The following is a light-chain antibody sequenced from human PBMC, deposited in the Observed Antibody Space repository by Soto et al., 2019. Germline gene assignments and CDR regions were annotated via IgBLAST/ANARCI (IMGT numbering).Light chain of an antibody. CDR3: QQYGSSPYN. Sequence: EIALTQSPGTLSLTPGERATLSCRASQSVSSSYLAWYQQKPGQAPRLLIYGASSRATGIPDRFSGSGSGTDFTLTISRLEPEDFAVYYCQQYGSSPYNFGQGTKLEIK. CDR2: GAS. CDR1: QSVSSSY. V-gene: IGKV3-20*01. J-gene: IGKJ2*01.